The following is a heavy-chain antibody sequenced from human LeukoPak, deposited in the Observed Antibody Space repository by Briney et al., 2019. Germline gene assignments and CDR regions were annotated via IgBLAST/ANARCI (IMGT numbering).Heavy chain of an antibody. J-gene: IGHJ4*02. CDR1: GFTFSSCG. CDR3: AKERDTAMVTIDY. V-gene: IGHV3-30*02. D-gene: IGHD5-18*01. CDR2: IRYDGSNK. Sequence: PGGSLRLSCAASGFTFSSCGMHWVRQAPGKGLEWVAFIRYDGSNKYYADSVKGRFTISRDNSKNTLYLQMNSLRAEDTAVYYCAKERDTAMVTIDYWGQGTLVTVSS.